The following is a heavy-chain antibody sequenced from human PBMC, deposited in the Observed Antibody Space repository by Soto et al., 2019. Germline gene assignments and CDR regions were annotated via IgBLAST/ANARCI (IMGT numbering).Heavy chain of an antibody. CDR3: GRLEGLATISYYFDY. CDR1: GGSVSSSSYY. CDR2: VYYSGST. D-gene: IGHD3-9*01. J-gene: IGHJ4*02. Sequence: PSETLSLTCTVSGGSVSSSSYYWGWVRQPPGKGLEWIGSVYYSGSTSYNPSLESRVTISVDKSKNQFSLKLMSLSAADTAVYYCGRLEGLATISYYFDYWGQGALVTVSS. V-gene: IGHV4-39*01.